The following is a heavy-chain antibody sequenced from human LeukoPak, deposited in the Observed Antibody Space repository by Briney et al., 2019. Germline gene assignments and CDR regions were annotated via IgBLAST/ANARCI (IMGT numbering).Heavy chain of an antibody. CDR3: AEYSGFAIRRDPFDY. J-gene: IGHJ4*02. V-gene: IGHV3-23*01. CDR2: ISGSGGST. Sequence: GGSLRLSCAASGFTFSSYAMSWVRQAPGKGLEWVSAISGSGGSTYYADSVKGRFTISRDNSKNTLYLQMNSLRAEDTAVYYCAEYSGFAIRRDPFDYWGQGTLVTVSS. D-gene: IGHD5-12*01. CDR1: GFTFSSYA.